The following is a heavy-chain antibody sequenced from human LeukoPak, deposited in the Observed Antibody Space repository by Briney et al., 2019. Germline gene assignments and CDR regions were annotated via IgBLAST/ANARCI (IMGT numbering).Heavy chain of an antibody. CDR2: IISDGSST. V-gene: IGHV3-74*01. J-gene: IGHJ4*02. CDR3: ARDGSLPDY. CDR1: GFAFSNYW. Sequence: PGGXLRLSCAASGFAFSNYWMHWVRQTPGKGLVWVSRIISDGSSTNYADSVKGRFTISRDNAKNTLYLQMNSLRAEDTAVYYCARDGSLPDYWGQGTLVTVSS.